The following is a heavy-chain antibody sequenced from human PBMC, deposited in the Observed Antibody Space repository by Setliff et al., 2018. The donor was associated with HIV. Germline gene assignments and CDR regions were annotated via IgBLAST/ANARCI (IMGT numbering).Heavy chain of an antibody. V-gene: IGHV3-21*01. D-gene: IGHD3-16*01. J-gene: IGHJ3*02. CDR1: GFTFRNYG. CDR3: ARSFWGFVRNAASDI. CDR2: ISSSSSYI. Sequence: PGGSLRLSCAASGFTFRNYGVTWVRQAPGKGLEWVSSISSSSSYIYYADSVKGRFTISRDNAKNSLYLQMNSLRAEDTAVYYCARSFWGFVRNAASDIWGQGTMVTVSS.